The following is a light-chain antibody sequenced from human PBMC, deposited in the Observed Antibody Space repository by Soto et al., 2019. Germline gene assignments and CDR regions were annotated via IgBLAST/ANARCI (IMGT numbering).Light chain of an antibody. CDR3: TSYARYSPVV. CDR1: SSDIGYYDF. J-gene: IGLJ3*02. CDR2: DVN. Sequence: QSALTQPASVSGSPGQSITISCTGTSSDIGYYDFVSWYQQHPGKAPKLIIFDVNTRTSGVSYRFSGSKSGNTASLTISGLQADDEADYYCTSYARYSPVVFGGGTKLTVL. V-gene: IGLV2-14*03.